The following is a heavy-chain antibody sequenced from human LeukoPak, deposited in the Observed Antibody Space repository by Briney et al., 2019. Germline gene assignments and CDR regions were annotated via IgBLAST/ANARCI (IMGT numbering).Heavy chain of an antibody. CDR1: GYTFTGYY. D-gene: IGHD3-22*01. V-gene: IGHV1-2*02. Sequence: GASVKVSCKASGYTFTGYYMHWVRQAPGQGLEWMGWINPNSGGTNYAQKFQGRVTMTRDTSISTAYMELSRLRSDDTAVYYCAREWFRRYYYDSSGYYYDYWGQGTLVTVSS. CDR3: AREWFRRYYYDSSGYYYDY. J-gene: IGHJ4*02. CDR2: INPNSGGT.